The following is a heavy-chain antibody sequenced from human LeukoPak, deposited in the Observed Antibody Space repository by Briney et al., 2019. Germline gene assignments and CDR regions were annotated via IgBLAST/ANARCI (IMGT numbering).Heavy chain of an antibody. V-gene: IGHV4-34*01. J-gene: IGHJ5*02. Sequence: SETLSLTCAVYGGSSSGYYWSWIRQPPGKGLEWIGEINHSGSTNYNPSLKSRVTISVDTSKNQFSLKLSSVTAADTAVYYCARYCSGGSCATYNWFDPWGQGTLVTVSS. CDR2: INHSGST. CDR1: GGSSSGYY. CDR3: ARYCSGGSCATYNWFDP. D-gene: IGHD2-15*01.